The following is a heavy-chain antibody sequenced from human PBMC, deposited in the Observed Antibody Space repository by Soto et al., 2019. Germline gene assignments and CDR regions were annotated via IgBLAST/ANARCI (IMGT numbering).Heavy chain of an antibody. CDR2: INVGNGNT. Sequence: ASVKISCKASGYTFTSYAMHWVRQAPGQRLEWMGWINVGNGNTKYSQKFQGRVTITRDTSANTAYMELSSLRSEDTAMYYCARDDDSGWPYWGEGTLVTVSS. V-gene: IGHV1-3*01. CDR3: ARDDDSGWPY. D-gene: IGHD6-19*01. CDR1: GYTFTSYA. J-gene: IGHJ4*02.